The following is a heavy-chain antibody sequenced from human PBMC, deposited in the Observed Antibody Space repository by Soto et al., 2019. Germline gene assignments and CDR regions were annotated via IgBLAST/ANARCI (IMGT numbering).Heavy chain of an antibody. V-gene: IGHV3-48*03. J-gene: IGHJ5*02. CDR1: GFTFSSYE. Sequence: PGGSLRLSCVASGFTFSSYEMNWVRQAPGKGLEHISYISNSGSTIKYADSVKGRFTTSRDNAKKSLYLQMNSLRAEDTGVYYCVRGRSVELASNWFEHWGQGTLV. D-gene: IGHD2-8*02. CDR3: VRGRSVELASNWFEH. CDR2: ISNSGSTI.